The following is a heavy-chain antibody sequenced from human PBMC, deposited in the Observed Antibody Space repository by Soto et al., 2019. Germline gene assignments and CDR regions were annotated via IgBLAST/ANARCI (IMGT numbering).Heavy chain of an antibody. J-gene: IGHJ6*02. CDR2: IYYSGST. D-gene: IGHD5-18*01. CDR3: ARLGYSYGYYYYYGMDV. V-gene: IGHV4-39*01. Sequence: SEALSLTCTASGGSISSSSYYWSWIPHPPGKGLEWIGSIYYSGSTYYNPSLKSRVTIAVDTSKNQFSLKLSSVTAADTAVYYCARLGYSYGYYYYYGMDVWGQGTTVT. CDR1: GGSISSSSYY.